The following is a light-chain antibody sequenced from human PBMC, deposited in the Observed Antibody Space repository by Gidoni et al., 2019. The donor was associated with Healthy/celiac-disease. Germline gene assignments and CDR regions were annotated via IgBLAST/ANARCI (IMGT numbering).Light chain of an antibody. CDR1: QDISNY. Sequence: DIQMTQSPSSLSASVGDRVTITCQASQDISNYLHWYQQKPGKAPKLLIYDASNLETGVPSRFSGSGSGTDFTFTISSLQPEDIATYDCQQYDNLPSYTFGQGTKLEIK. J-gene: IGKJ2*01. V-gene: IGKV1-33*01. CDR3: QQYDNLPSYT. CDR2: DAS.